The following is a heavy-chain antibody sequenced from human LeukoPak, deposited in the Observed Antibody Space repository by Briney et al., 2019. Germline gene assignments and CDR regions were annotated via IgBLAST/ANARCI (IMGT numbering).Heavy chain of an antibody. CDR3: GKRGHFYGSTDPYYIDY. CDR2: XXXXGSNX. Sequence: PGRSLRLSCAASXXTFXXXXXXXXXXXPGXXXXGXAAXXXXGSNXHYADSVKGRFTISRDNSKNTLYLQINSLRDEDTAVYYCGKRGHFYGSTDPYYIDYWGQGILVTVSS. V-gene: IGHV3-30*19. CDR1: XXTFXXXX. J-gene: IGHJ4*02. D-gene: IGHD3-10*01.